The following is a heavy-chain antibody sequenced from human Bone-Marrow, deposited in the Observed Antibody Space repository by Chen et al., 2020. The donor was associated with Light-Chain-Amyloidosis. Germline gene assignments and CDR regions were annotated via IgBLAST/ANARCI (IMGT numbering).Heavy chain of an antibody. CDR2: SYPDDSDA. CDR3: ARRRDGYNFDY. Sequence: EVQLEQSGPELKKPGEPQKIPCTGSGYTFPNYWIGWVRQMPGKGLEWRGVSYPDDSDARYSPSFEGQVTISADKSITTAYLQWRSLKASDTAMYYCARRRDGYNFDYWGQGTLVTVSS. J-gene: IGHJ4*02. D-gene: IGHD5-12*01. CDR1: GYTFPNYW. V-gene: IGHV5-51*01.